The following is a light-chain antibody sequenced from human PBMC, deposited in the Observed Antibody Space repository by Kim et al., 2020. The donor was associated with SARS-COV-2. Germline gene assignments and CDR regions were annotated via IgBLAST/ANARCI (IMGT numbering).Light chain of an antibody. V-gene: IGLV3-1*01. J-gene: IGLJ2*01. Sequence: SCELTQPPSVSVSPGQTASITCSGDKLEDKYVCWYQQKAGQSPVLLIYQDTKWPSGIPERFSGSNSGNTATLTISGTQAMDEADYYCQTWDSSSVIFGGGTQLTVL. CDR2: QDT. CDR1: KLEDKY. CDR3: QTWDSSSVI.